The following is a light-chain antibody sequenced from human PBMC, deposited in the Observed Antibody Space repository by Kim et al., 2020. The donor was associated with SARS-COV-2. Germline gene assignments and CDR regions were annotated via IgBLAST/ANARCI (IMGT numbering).Light chain of an antibody. CDR2: EVS. J-gene: IGLJ2*01. CDR3: SSYAGTNNYVV. V-gene: IGLV2-8*01. Sequence: QSVTISCTGTSSDVGAYNYFSWYQQHPGKAPKLMIYEVSKRPSGVPDRFSGSKSGNTASLTVSGLQAEDEADYYCSSYAGTNNYVVFGGGTQLTVL. CDR1: SSDVGAYNY.